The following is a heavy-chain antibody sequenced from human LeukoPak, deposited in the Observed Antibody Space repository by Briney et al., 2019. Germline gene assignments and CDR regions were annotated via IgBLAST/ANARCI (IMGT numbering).Heavy chain of an antibody. V-gene: IGHV3-73*01. J-gene: IGHJ3*02. CDR2: IRSKANSYAT. CDR3: TRLQHMGAFDI. Sequence: GGSLRLSCAASGFTFSGSAMHWVRQASGKGLEWVGRIRSKANSYATAYAASVKGRFTISRDDSKNTAYPQMNSLKTEDTAVYYCTRLQHMGAFDIWGQGTMVTVSS. CDR1: GFTFSGSA. D-gene: IGHD2-21*01.